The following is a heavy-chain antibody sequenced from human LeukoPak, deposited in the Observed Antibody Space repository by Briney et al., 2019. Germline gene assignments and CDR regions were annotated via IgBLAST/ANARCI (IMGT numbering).Heavy chain of an antibody. V-gene: IGHV3-23*01. CDR1: GFTFGSYA. CDR3: AKSFFPGGSSFTFDI. J-gene: IGHJ3*02. Sequence: GGSLRLSCAASGFTFGSYAMTWVRQAPGNGLEWVSSISDSGVNTYYADSVKGRSTISRDNSKNTLYLQMNSLRAEDTAVYYCAKSFFPGGSSFTFDIWGQGTLVTVSS. CDR2: ISDSGVNT. D-gene: IGHD3-10*01.